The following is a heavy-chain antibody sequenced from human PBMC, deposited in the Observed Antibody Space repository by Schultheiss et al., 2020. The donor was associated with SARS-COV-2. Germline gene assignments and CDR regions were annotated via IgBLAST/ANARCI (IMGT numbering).Heavy chain of an antibody. CDR3: ASAQLVGYGMDV. CDR1: GYTFTSYY. V-gene: IGHV1-2*02. CDR2: INPNSGGT. D-gene: IGHD6-6*01. Sequence: ASVKVSCKASGYTFTSYYMHWVRQAPGQGLEWMGWINPNSGGTNYAQKFQGRVTMTRDTSISTAYMALNRLTSDDTAVYYCASAQLVGYGMDVWGQGTTVTVSS. J-gene: IGHJ6*02.